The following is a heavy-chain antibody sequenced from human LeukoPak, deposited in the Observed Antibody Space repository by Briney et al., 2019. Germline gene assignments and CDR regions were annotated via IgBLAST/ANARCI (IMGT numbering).Heavy chain of an antibody. CDR3: ARVHYGSGSLDY. CDR2: FDPEDGET. V-gene: IGHV1-24*01. CDR1: GYTLTELS. Sequence: ASVKVSCKVSGYTLTELSMHWVRQAPGKGLEWMGGFDPEDGETIYAQKFQGRVTMTEDTSTDTAYMELSSLRSEDTAVYYCARVHYGSGSLDYWGQGTLVTVSS. D-gene: IGHD3-10*01. J-gene: IGHJ4*02.